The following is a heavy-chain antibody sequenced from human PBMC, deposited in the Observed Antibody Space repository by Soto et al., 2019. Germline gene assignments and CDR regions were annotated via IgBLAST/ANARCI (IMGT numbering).Heavy chain of an antibody. V-gene: IGHV4-4*02. CDR2: FYHSGGT. CDR1: SGSISSSNW. J-gene: IGHJ6*03. Sequence: QVQLQESGPGLVKPSGTLSLTCAVSSGSISSSNWWSWVRQPPGKGLEWIGAFYHSGGTNYNPSLKSRVTISVDKTKNQFSLKLSSVTAADTAVYYCARVLGGDWGYYYYMDVWGKGTTVTVSS. CDR3: ARVLGGDWGYYYYMDV. D-gene: IGHD2-21*02.